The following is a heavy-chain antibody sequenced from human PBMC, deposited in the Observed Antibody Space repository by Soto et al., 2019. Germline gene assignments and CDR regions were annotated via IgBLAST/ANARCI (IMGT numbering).Heavy chain of an antibody. Sequence: QVQLVQSGAEVKKPGASVKVSCKASGYTFTSYGITWVRQAPGQGLEWMGWISAYNGNTNYAQKLQGRVTMTTDTTTSTAYMALRSMRANDTAVYYCASEGYCSGGSCYSGGEELIDYWGQGTLVTVSS. J-gene: IGHJ4*02. CDR1: GYTFTSYG. CDR3: ASEGYCSGGSCYSGGEELIDY. D-gene: IGHD2-15*01. V-gene: IGHV1-18*01. CDR2: ISAYNGNT.